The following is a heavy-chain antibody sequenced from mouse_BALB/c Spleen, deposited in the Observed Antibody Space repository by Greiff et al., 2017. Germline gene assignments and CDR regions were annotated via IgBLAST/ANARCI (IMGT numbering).Heavy chain of an antibody. J-gene: IGHJ4*01. CDR1: GFTFSDYY. V-gene: IGHV5-4*02. D-gene: IGHD2-14*01. CDR2: ISDGGSYT. CDR3: AGEGGYGAMDY. Sequence: EVKLMESGGGLVKPGGSLKLSCAASGFTFSDYYMYWVRQTPEKRLEWVATISDGGSYTYYPDSVKGRFTISRDNAKNNLYLQMSSLKSADTAMYYCAGEGGYGAMDYWGQGTSVTVSS.